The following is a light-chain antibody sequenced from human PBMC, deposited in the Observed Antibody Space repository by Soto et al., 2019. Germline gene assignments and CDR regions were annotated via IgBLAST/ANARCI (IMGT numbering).Light chain of an antibody. CDR2: KAS. J-gene: IGKJ1*01. V-gene: IGKV1-5*03. CDR3: QQYNSNSWT. Sequence: IQMTQSPSTLSASVVDRVTITCLASQTINDWLAWYQQTPGKAPKLLIYKASSLEGGVPSRFSGSGSGTEFTLTISSLQPDDFATYYCQQYNSNSWTFGQGTKVDI. CDR1: QTINDW.